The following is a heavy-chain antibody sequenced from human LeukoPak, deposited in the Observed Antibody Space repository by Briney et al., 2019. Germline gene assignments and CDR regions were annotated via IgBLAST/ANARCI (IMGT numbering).Heavy chain of an antibody. CDR1: GFTFSSYG. CDR3: ARDPNYYYYFDY. J-gene: IGHJ4*02. Sequence: GGSLRLSCAASGFTFSSYGMHWVRQAPGKGLEWVAFIRYDGSNKYYADSVKGRFTISRDNSKNTLYLQMNSLRAEDTAVYYCARDPNYYYYFDYWGQGTLVTVSS. CDR2: IRYDGSNK. D-gene: IGHD2-21*02. V-gene: IGHV3-30*02.